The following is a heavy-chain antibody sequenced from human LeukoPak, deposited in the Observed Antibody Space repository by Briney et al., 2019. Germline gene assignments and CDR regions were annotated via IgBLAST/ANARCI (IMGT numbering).Heavy chain of an antibody. J-gene: IGHJ4*02. CDR3: ARDYYGSGSYNFDY. V-gene: IGHV3-21*01. D-gene: IGHD3-10*01. CDR1: GFTFSSYA. Sequence: PGGSLRLSCAASGFTFSSYAMNWVRQAPGKGLEWVSSISSSSSYIYYADSVKGRFTISRDNAKNSLYLQMNSLRAEDTAVYYCARDYYGSGSYNFDYWGQGTLVTVSS. CDR2: ISSSSSYI.